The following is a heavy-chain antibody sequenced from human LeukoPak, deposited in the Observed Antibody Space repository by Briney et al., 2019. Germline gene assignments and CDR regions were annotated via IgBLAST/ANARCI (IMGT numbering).Heavy chain of an antibody. CDR1: GFTFSSYG. J-gene: IGHJ5*02. D-gene: IGHD6-19*01. CDR3: AKEIAVAGTRWFGP. CDR2: ISYDGSNK. V-gene: IGHV3-30*18. Sequence: GRSLRLSCAASGFTFSSYGMHWVRQAPGKGLEWVAVISYDGSNKYYADSVKGRFTISRDNSKNTLYLQMNSLRAEDTAVYYCAKEIAVAGTRWFGPWGQGTLVTVSS.